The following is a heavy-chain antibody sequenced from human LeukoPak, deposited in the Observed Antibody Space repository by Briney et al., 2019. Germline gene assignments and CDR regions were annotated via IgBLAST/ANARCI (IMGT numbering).Heavy chain of an antibody. J-gene: IGHJ5*02. CDR3: ARPYYGSGSYERYNWFDP. Sequence: TSETLSLTCTVSGGSVSNSPYYWGWIRQPPGKGLEWIGTISYSGTTYYNPSLKSRVTISVDTSKNQFSLKLSSVTAADTAVYYCARPYYGSGSYERYNWFDPWGQGTLVTVSS. D-gene: IGHD3-10*01. CDR2: ISYSGTT. V-gene: IGHV4-39*07. CDR1: GGSVSNSPYY.